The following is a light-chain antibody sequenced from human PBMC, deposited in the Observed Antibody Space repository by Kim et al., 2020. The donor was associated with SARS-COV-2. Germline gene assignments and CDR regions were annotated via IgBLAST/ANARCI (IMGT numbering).Light chain of an antibody. CDR3: QKYNSVPWT. CDR2: AAS. CDR1: QDISNY. Sequence: DIQMTQSPSSLSASVGDRVTITCRASQDISNYLAWYQQEPGKVPNLLIYAASALHSGVPSRFGGSGSGTDFTLTITSLQPEDVATYYCQKYNSVPWTFGPGTRVEIK. J-gene: IGKJ1*01. V-gene: IGKV1-27*01.